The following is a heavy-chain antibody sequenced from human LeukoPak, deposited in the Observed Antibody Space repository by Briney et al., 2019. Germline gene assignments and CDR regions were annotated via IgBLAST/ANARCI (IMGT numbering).Heavy chain of an antibody. D-gene: IGHD1-26*01. CDR3: AREVGATTFDY. J-gene: IGHJ4*02. V-gene: IGHV4-61*02. CDR1: GGSISSGSYY. CDR2: IYTSGST. Sequence: SGTLSLTCTVSGGSISSGSYYWSWIRQPAGKGLEWIGRIYTSGSTIYNPSLKSRVAISVDTSKNQFSLKLSSVTAADTAVYYCAREVGATTFDYWGQGTQVTVSS.